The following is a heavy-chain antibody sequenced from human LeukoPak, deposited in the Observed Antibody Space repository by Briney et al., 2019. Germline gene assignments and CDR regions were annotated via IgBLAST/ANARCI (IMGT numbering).Heavy chain of an antibody. CDR3: ARASVVVVAATFWGHYYYYMDV. Sequence: SETLSLTCAVYGGSFSGYYWSWIRQPPGKGLEWIGEINHSGSTNYNPSLKSRVTISVDTSKNQFSLKLSSVTAADTAVYYCARASVVVVAATFWGHYYYYMDVWGKGTTVTVSS. D-gene: IGHD2-15*01. CDR2: INHSGST. V-gene: IGHV4-34*01. J-gene: IGHJ6*03. CDR1: GGSFSGYY.